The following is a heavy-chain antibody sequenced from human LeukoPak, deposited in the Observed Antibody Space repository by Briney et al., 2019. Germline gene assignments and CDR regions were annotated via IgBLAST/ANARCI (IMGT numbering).Heavy chain of an antibody. CDR2: IIPIFGTA. CDR1: GGTFSSYA. V-gene: IGHV1-69*13. J-gene: IGHJ4*02. D-gene: IGHD1-1*01. Sequence: SVKVSCKASGGTFSSYAISWVRQAPGQGLEWMGGIIPIFGTANYAQKFQGRVTIAADESTSTAYMELSSLRSEDTAVYYCARVGGVGWNDVGGFDYWGQGTLVTVSS. CDR3: ARVGGVGWNDVGGFDY.